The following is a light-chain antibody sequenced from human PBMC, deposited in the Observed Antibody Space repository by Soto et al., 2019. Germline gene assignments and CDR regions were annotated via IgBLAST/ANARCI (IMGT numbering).Light chain of an antibody. V-gene: IGKV1-6*01. CDR3: LQDYNYPLT. CDR1: QGIRNA. CDR2: AAS. Sequence: GDRVTITCRASQGIRNALGWYQQTPGKAPQLLIYAASSLHSGVPSRFSGSGSGTDFTLTISSLQPEDFATYYCLQDYNYPLTFGGGTKVDI. J-gene: IGKJ4*01.